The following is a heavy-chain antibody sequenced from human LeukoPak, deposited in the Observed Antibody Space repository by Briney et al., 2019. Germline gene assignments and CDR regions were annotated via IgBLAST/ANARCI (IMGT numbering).Heavy chain of an antibody. Sequence: GGSLRLSCAASGFTFSSYSMNWVRQAPGKGLEWVSSISSSSSYIYYADSVKGRFTISRDNAKNSLYLQMNSLRAEDTAVYYCARDNHWGGGDYYYYMDVWGKGTTVTISS. D-gene: IGHD7-27*01. V-gene: IGHV3-21*01. CDR2: ISSSSSYI. CDR3: ARDNHWGGGDYYYYMDV. CDR1: GFTFSSYS. J-gene: IGHJ6*03.